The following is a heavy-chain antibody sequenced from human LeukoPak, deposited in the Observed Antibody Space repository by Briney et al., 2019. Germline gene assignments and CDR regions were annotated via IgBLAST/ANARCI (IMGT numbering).Heavy chain of an antibody. CDR2: ISWNSGSI. J-gene: IGHJ6*02. Sequence: GGSLRLSCAASGFTFDDYAIHWVRQAPGKGLEWVSGISWNSGSIGYADSVKGRFTISRDNAKNSLYLQMNSLRAEDTALYYCAKDIGVPAAIKYYYYGMDVWGQGTTVTVSS. CDR3: AKDIGVPAAIKYYYYGMDV. D-gene: IGHD2-2*02. V-gene: IGHV3-9*01. CDR1: GFTFDDYA.